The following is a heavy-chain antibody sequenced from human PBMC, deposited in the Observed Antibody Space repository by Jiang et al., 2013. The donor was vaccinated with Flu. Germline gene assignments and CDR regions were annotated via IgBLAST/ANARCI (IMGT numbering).Heavy chain of an antibody. Sequence: SGYTFASYGINWVRQAPGQGLEWMGWISPYNGYTNYAQNLQGRVTLTIDTSTSVAYMELRSLRSDDTAIYYCTRVSGGAPVYHFDYWGQGARSPSP. V-gene: IGHV1-18*01. CDR1: GYTFASYG. CDR2: ISPYNGYT. D-gene: IGHD2-8*02. CDR3: TRVSGGAPVYHFDY. J-gene: IGHJ4*02.